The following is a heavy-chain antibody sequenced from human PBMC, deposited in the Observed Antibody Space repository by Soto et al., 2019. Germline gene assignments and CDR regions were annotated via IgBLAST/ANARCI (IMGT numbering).Heavy chain of an antibody. D-gene: IGHD5-12*01. Sequence: SETLSLTCTVSGGSISSYYWSWIRQPPGKGLEWIGYIYYSGSTNYNPSLKSRVAISVDTSKNQFSLKLSSVTAADTAVYYCARAGYDLLGTYYYYGMDVWGQGTTVTVSS. CDR3: ARAGYDLLGTYYYYGMDV. CDR1: GGSISSYY. CDR2: IYYSGST. V-gene: IGHV4-59*01. J-gene: IGHJ6*02.